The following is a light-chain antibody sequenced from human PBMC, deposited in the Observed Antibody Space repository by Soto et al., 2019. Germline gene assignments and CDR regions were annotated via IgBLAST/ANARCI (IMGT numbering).Light chain of an antibody. J-gene: IGKJ3*01. Sequence: EFVLTQSPATLSLSPGEGASLSCWASQSVGTYMAWYQHKPGQPPRLLIYDASKRATGIPARFSGSGSGTNFTFTISSLEPADFAVYYCHYYDDSPPFPFGPGTKVDIK. V-gene: IGKV3-11*01. CDR2: DAS. CDR1: QSVGTY. CDR3: HYYDDSPPFP.